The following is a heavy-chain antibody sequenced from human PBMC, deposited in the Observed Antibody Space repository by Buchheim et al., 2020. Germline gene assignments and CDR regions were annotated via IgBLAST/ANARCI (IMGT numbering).Heavy chain of an antibody. CDR2: INHSGST. J-gene: IGHJ6*02. Sequence: QVQLQQWGAGLLKPSETLSLTCAVYGGSSSGYYWSWIRQPPGKGLEWIGEINHSGSTNYNPSLKSRVTISVDTSKNQFSLKLSSVTAADTAVYYCARDRGYCTNGVCYPSYYYYGMDVWGQGTT. CDR3: ARDRGYCTNGVCYPSYYYYGMDV. CDR1: GGSSSGYY. D-gene: IGHD2-8*01. V-gene: IGHV4-34*01.